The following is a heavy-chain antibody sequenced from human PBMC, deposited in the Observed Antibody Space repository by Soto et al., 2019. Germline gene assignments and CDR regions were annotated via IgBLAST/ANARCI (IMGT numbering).Heavy chain of an antibody. J-gene: IGHJ4*02. CDR3: AKSSGVIWSGYF. V-gene: IGHV3-23*01. Sequence: EVQLLESGGGLVQPGGSLRLSCAASGFTFSSYAMSWVRQAPGKGLEWVSAISGSGGSTYYADSVKGRFTISRDNSKDTLYRQMNSLRAEDRAVYYCAKSSGVIWSGYFWGQGTLVTVSS. D-gene: IGHD3-3*01. CDR2: ISGSGGST. CDR1: GFTFSSYA.